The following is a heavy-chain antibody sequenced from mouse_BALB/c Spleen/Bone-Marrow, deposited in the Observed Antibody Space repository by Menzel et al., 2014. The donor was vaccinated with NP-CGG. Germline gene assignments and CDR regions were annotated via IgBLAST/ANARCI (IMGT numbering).Heavy chain of an antibody. V-gene: IGHV4-1*02. CDR3: ARGDRAWFVY. J-gene: IGHJ3*01. CDR1: GFDFSRYW. CDR2: INPDSSTI. D-gene: IGHD3-3*01. Sequence: EVKLMESGGGLVQPGGSLKLSCAASGFDFSRYWMSWVRQAPGKGLEWIGEINPDSSTINYTPSLKDKFIISRDNAKNTLYLQMSKVRSEDTALYYCARGDRAWFVYWGQGTLVTVSA.